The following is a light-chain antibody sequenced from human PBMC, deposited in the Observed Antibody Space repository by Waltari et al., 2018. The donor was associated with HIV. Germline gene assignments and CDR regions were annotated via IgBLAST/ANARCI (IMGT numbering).Light chain of an antibody. V-gene: IGKV1-17*01. CDR1: QGIGND. CDR2: GAS. J-gene: IGKJ3*01. Sequence: DIQMTQSPSSLSASIGDRVTITCRASQGIGNDLDWYQHITGKAPKRLIYGASSLQSGVPSRFSASGSGTEFTLTISSLQPDDFATYYCLQHKTYPRTFGPGTRVEIK. CDR3: LQHKTYPRT.